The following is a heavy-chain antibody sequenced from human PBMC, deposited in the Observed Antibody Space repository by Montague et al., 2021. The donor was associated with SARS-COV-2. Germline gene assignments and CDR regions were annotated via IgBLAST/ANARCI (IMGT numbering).Heavy chain of an antibody. CDR3: ASLSWLRGALDI. V-gene: IGHV4-61*02. CDR2: IYTSGST. D-gene: IGHD5-12*01. J-gene: IGHJ3*02. CDR1: GGSISSGSYY. Sequence: TLSLTCTVSGGSISSGSYYWSWIRRPAGKGLEWIGRIYTSGSTNYNPSLKSRVTISVNTSKNQFSLKLSSVTAADTAVYYCASLSWLRGALDIWGQGTMVTVSS.